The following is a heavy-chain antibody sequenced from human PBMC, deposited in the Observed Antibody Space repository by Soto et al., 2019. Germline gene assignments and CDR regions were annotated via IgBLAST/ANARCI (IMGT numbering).Heavy chain of an antibody. D-gene: IGHD3-3*01. CDR2: SSNRDRST. CDR1: GFIFSDYY. CDR3: ARAWKIEKFGVISMSKGLDV. J-gene: IGHJ6*02. V-gene: IGHV3-11*01. Sequence: AGWSLRLSCAASGFIFSDYYMTWIRQAPGKGLEWLSCSSNRDRSTYYADSVKDRFVVSKDNAKNLVYLQMNSLRAEDTAVYFCARAWKIEKFGVISMSKGLDVWGQGTTVTVSS.